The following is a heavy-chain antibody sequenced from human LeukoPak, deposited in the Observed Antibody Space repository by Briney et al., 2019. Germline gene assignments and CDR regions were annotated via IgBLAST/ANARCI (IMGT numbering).Heavy chain of an antibody. CDR2: IIPIFGTA. CDR1: GGTFSSYA. D-gene: IGHD4-17*01. CDR3: ARAGEQIGYYFDY. V-gene: IGHV1-69*05. J-gene: IGHJ4*02. Sequence: SVKVSCKASGGTFSSYAISWVRQAPGQGLEWTGGIIPIFGTANYAQKFQGRVTITTDESTSTAYMELSSLRSEDTAVYYCARAGEQIGYYFDYWGQGTLVTVSS.